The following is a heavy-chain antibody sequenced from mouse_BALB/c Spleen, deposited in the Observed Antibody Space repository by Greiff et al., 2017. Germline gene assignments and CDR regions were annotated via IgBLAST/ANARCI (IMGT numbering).Heavy chain of an antibody. D-gene: IGHD2-4*01. CDR1: GYTFTSYV. CDR2: INPYNDGT. Sequence: VQLKQSGPELVKPGASVKMSCKASGYTFTSYVMHWVKQKPGQGLEWIGYINPYNDGTKYNEKFKGKATLTSDKSSSTAYMELSSLTSEDSAVYYCARFFDYDGSYYFDYWGQGTTLTVSS. CDR3: ARFFDYDGSYYFDY. V-gene: IGHV1-14*01. J-gene: IGHJ2*01.